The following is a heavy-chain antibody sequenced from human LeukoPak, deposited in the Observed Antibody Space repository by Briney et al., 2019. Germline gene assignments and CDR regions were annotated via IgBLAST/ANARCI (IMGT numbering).Heavy chain of an antibody. D-gene: IGHD2-15*01. CDR2: ISAYNGNT. V-gene: IGHV1-18*01. CDR3: AREPSTHYCSGGSCYGNWFDP. CDR1: GYTFTSYG. Sequence: ASVKVSCKASGYTFTSYGISWVRQAPGQGLEWMGWISAYNGNTNYAQKLQGRVTMTTDTSTSTAYMGLRSLRSDDTAVYYCAREPSTHYCSGGSCYGNWFDPWGQGTLVTVSS. J-gene: IGHJ5*02.